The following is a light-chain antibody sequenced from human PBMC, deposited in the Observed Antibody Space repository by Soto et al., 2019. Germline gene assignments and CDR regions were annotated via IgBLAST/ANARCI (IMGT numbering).Light chain of an antibody. J-gene: IGKJ1*01. V-gene: IGKV3-20*01. CDR2: GAS. CDR3: HQYDGSPQT. Sequence: ELVLTQSPGTLSLSPGERATLSCRASPSVSNYLAWYQRKPGQAPRLLIYGASSRATGIPHSFSGTGSGTDFTPANTRLEPEYCVVDYGHQYDGSPQTLGQWTKVYIK. CDR1: PSVSNY.